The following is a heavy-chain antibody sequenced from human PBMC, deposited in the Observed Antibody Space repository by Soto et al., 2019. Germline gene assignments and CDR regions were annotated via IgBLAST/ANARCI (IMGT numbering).Heavy chain of an antibody. J-gene: IGHJ5*02. CDR3: ASSYYDFWSGYSDP. CDR1: GGSISSSSYY. Sequence: SETLSLTCTVSGGSISSSSYYWGWIRQPPGKGLEWIGSIYYSGSTYYNPSLKSRVTISVDTSKNQFPLKLSSVTAADTAVYYCASSYYDFWSGYSDPWGQGTLVTVSS. CDR2: IYYSGST. V-gene: IGHV4-39*01. D-gene: IGHD3-3*01.